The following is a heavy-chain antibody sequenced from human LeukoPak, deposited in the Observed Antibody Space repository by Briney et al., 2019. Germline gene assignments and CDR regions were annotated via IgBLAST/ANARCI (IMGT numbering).Heavy chain of an antibody. CDR1: GGSFSGYY. V-gene: IGHV4-34*01. CDR2: INHSGST. CDR3: ARFGPLRWRSDYFDY. J-gene: IGHJ4*02. D-gene: IGHD2-21*01. Sequence: SETLSLTCAVYGGSFSGYYWSWIRQPPGKGLEWIGEINHSGSTNYNPSLKSRVTISVDMSKNQFSLKLSSVTAADTAVYYCARFGPLRWRSDYFDYWGQGTLVTVSS.